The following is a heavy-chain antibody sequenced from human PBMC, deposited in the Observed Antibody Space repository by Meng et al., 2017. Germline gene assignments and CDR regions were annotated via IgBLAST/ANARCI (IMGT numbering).Heavy chain of an antibody. CDR3: AREYRDILTGYRYFDY. CDR2: IIPIFGTA. D-gene: IGHD3-9*01. Sequence: VSRVLCGGGGTGPGSSAKAARKVYGGPVSSYASSWGRQAPGQWLEWMGGIIPIFGTANYAQKFQGRVTITADESTSTAYMELSSLRSEDTAVYYCAREYRDILTGYRYFDYWGQGTLVTVSS. J-gene: IGHJ4*02. CDR1: GGPVSSYA. V-gene: IGHV1-69*01.